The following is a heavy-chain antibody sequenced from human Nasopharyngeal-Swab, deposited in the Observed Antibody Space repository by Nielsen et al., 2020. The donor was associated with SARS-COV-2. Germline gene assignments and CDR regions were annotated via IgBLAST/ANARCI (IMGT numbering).Heavy chain of an antibody. CDR3: ARDRHGMDV. CDR1: GFILSDYD. Sequence: GESLKISCAASGFILSDYDMHWVRQPRGKGLEWVSSFGLGAATYYSDSAKGRFPISRDDAKNLLFLQLNSLRVGDTAVYFCARDRHGMDVWGQGTTVIVSS. V-gene: IGHV3-13*01. J-gene: IGHJ6*02. CDR2: FGLGAAT.